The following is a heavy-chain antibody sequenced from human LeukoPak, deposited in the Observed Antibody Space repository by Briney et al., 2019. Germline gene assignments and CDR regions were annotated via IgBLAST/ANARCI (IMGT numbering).Heavy chain of an antibody. Sequence: PGGSLRLSCAASGFTFRSYGMHWVRQAPGKGLEWVALISYNGINKYYADSLKGRFTTSRDNSKNTLYLQMNSLRAEDTAVYYCAKDYDSLDYWGQGTLVTVSS. J-gene: IGHJ4*02. CDR2: ISYNGINK. D-gene: IGHD3-3*01. CDR3: AKDYDSLDY. V-gene: IGHV3-30*18. CDR1: GFTFRSYG.